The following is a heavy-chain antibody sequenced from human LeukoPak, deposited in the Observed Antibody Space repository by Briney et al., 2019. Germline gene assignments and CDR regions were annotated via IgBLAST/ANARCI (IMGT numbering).Heavy chain of an antibody. CDR2: INPNSGGT. CDR1: GYTFTGYY. J-gene: IGHJ4*02. Sequence: GASVKVSCKASGYTFTGYYMRWVRQAPGQGLEWMGWINPNSGGTSYAQKFQGRVTMTRDTSISTAYMELSRLRSDDTAVYYCARAGYGDYFGVAHDYWGQGTLVTVSS. V-gene: IGHV1-2*02. D-gene: IGHD4-17*01. CDR3: ARAGYGDYFGVAHDY.